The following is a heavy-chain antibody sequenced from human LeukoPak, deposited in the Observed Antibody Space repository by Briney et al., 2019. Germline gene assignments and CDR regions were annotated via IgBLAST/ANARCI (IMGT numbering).Heavy chain of an antibody. V-gene: IGHV4-34*01. D-gene: IGHD3-10*01. CDR2: INHSGST. Sequence: SETLSLTCAVSGGSFSGYYWSWIRQPPGKGLERIGEINHSGSTNYNPSLKSRVTISVHTSKNQFSLKLSSVTAADTAVYYCARGTPGFGELKSGGQGTLVTVS. CDR1: GGSFSGYY. CDR3: ARGTPGFGELKS. J-gene: IGHJ4*02.